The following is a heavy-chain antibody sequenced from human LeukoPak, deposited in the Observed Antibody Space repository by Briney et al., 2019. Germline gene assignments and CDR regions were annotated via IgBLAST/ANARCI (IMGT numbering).Heavy chain of an antibody. Sequence: GASVKVSCKASGYTFTGYYMHWVRQAPGQGLEWMGWISAYNGNTNYAQKLQGRVTMTTDTSTSTAYMELRSLRSDDTAVYYCARVAGDGWYFDLWGRGTLVTVSS. CDR1: GYTFTGYY. V-gene: IGHV1-18*04. CDR3: ARVAGDGWYFDL. CDR2: ISAYNGNT. J-gene: IGHJ2*01. D-gene: IGHD7-27*01.